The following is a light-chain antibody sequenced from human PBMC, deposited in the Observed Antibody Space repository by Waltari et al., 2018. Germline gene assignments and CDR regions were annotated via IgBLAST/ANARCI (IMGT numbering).Light chain of an antibody. CDR3: QQYSNWPPEVT. Sequence: EIVLTQSPGTLSLSPGERATLSCRASQSVSSSYLAWYQQKPGQAPRLLIYGASSRATGIPDRFSGSGSGTDFTLTISSLQSEDSALYYCQQYSNWPPEVTFGPGTKVDIK. J-gene: IGKJ3*01. CDR1: QSVSSSY. CDR2: GAS. V-gene: IGKV3-20*01.